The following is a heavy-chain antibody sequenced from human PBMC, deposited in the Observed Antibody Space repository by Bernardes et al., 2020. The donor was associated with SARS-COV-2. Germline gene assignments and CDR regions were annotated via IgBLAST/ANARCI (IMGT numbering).Heavy chain of an antibody. CDR2: VSAPGGAT. J-gene: IGHJ4*02. V-gene: IGHV3-23*01. Sequence: GGSLRLSCAASGFTFSTYGMTWVRQAPGKGLEWVSTVSAPGGATYYADSVKGRFTISRDNSKKTLYLQMNSLRADDTAVYHCAKGNREHSAYEPFDYWGRGTLVTVSS. D-gene: IGHD5-12*01. CDR1: GFTFSTYG. CDR3: AKGNREHSAYEPFDY.